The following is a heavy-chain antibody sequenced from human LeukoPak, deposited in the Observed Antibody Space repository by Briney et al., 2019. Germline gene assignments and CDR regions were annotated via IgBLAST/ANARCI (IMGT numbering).Heavy chain of an antibody. CDR1: GFTFSSYS. J-gene: IGHJ4*02. V-gene: IGHV3-23*01. Sequence: GGSLRLSCAASGFTFSSYSMNWVRQAPGKGLEWVSAISGNGYPYYADSVKGRFTISRDNSKNTLYLQMSSLRAEDTAVYYCANTPDTAMAFFDYWGQGTLVTVSS. CDR3: ANTPDTAMAFFDY. D-gene: IGHD5-18*01. CDR2: ISGNGYP.